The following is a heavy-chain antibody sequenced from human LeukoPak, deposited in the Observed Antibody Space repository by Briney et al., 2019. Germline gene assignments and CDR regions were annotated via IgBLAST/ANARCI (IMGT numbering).Heavy chain of an antibody. V-gene: IGHV3-23*01. Sequence: GGSLRLSCAASGFTFSSYAMSWVRQAPGKGLEWVSGISGSGGSTYYADPVKGRFTISRDNSKNTVYLQMNRLRAEDTAVYYCAKDMIVVVPTAREYFDYWGQGTLVTVSS. CDR2: ISGSGGST. CDR3: AKDMIVVVPTAREYFDY. CDR1: GFTFSSYA. D-gene: IGHD2-2*01. J-gene: IGHJ4*02.